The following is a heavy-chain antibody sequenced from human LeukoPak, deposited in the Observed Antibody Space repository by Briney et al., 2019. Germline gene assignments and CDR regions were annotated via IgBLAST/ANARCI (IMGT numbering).Heavy chain of an antibody. D-gene: IGHD3-9*01. CDR2: ISSSGSTI. V-gene: IGHV3-48*03. CDR3: ARAKAYFDWLFDY. CDR1: GFTFRSYE. J-gene: IGHJ4*02. Sequence: PGGSLRLSCAASGFTFRSYEMNWVRQAPGKGLEWVSYISSSGSTINYADSVKGRFTISRDNAKNSLYLQMNSLRAEDTAVYYCARAKAYFDWLFDYWGQGTLVTVSS.